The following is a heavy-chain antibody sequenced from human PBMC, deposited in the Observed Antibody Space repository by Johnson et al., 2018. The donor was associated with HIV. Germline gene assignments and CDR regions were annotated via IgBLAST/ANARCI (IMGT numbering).Heavy chain of an antibody. J-gene: IGHJ3*02. Sequence: VQLVESGGGLVKPGGSLRLSCAASGFTFSNAWMSWVRQAPGKGLEWVGRIKSKTDGGTTDYAAPVKGRFTISRDDSKNTLYLQMNSLKTEDTAVYYCARMVGGEAFDIWGQGTMVTVSS. CDR1: GFTFSNAW. CDR3: ARMVGGEAFDI. D-gene: IGHD1-26*01. CDR2: IKSKTDGGTT. V-gene: IGHV3-15*01.